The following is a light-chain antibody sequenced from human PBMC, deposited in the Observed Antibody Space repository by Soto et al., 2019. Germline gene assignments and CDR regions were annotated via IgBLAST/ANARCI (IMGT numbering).Light chain of an antibody. CDR3: QQYYTAPLT. Sequence: DIVMTQSPDSLAVSLGERATINCKSSQSVLYSSNNKNYLAWYQQKSGQPPKPLIYWASTRESGVPDRFSGSGSGADFTLTISSLQAEDVAVYYCQQYYTAPLTFGGGTKVDIK. V-gene: IGKV4-1*01. J-gene: IGKJ4*01. CDR2: WAS. CDR1: QSVLYSSNNKNY.